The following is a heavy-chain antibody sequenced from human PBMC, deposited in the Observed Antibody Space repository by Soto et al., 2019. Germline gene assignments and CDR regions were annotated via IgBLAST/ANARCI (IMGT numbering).Heavy chain of an antibody. CDR2: ISYDGSNK. CDR1: GFTFSSYA. Sequence: GGSLRLSCAASGFTFSSYAMHWVRQAPGKGLEGVAVISYDGSNKYYADSVKGRFTISRDNSKNTLYLQMNSLRAEDTAVYYCARDWEYYYDSSGYQDAFDIWGQGTMVTV. J-gene: IGHJ3*02. V-gene: IGHV3-30-3*01. CDR3: ARDWEYYYDSSGYQDAFDI. D-gene: IGHD3-22*01.